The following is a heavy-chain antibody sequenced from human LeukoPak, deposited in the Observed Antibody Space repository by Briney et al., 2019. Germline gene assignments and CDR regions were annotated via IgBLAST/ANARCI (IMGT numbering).Heavy chain of an antibody. CDR2: IYYSGST. Sequence: SETLSLTCTVSGGSISSYYWSWIRQPPGKGLEWIGYIYYSGSTNYNPSLKSRVTISVDTSKNQFSLKLSSVTAADTAVYYCARLLGQDYYYYGMDVWGQGTSVTVSS. J-gene: IGHJ6*02. D-gene: IGHD3-16*01. CDR1: GGSISSYY. CDR3: ARLLGQDYYYYGMDV. V-gene: IGHV4-59*08.